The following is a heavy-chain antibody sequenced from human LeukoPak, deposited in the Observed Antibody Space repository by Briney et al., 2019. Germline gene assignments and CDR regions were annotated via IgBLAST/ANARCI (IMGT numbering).Heavy chain of an antibody. D-gene: IGHD2-2*01. CDR2: IYHSGST. Sequence: SGTLSLTCAVSGGSISSSNWWSWVRQPPGKGLEWIGEIYHSGSTNYNPSLKSRVTISVDTSKNQFSLKLSSVTAADTAVYYCARVRPSYQLLDYWGQGTLVTVSS. J-gene: IGHJ4*02. V-gene: IGHV4-4*02. CDR1: GGSISSSNW. CDR3: ARVRPSYQLLDY.